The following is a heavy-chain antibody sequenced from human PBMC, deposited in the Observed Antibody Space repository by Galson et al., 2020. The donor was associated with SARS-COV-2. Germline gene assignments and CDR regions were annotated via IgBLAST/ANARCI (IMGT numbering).Heavy chain of an antibody. Sequence: LSLTCAASGFTFSSYWMSWVRQAPGKGLEWVANIKQDGSEKYYVDSVKGRFTISRDNAKNSLYLQMNSLRAEDTAVYYCASERWLQFLGTFDYWGQGTLVTVSS. CDR3: ASERWLQFLGTFDY. J-gene: IGHJ4*02. D-gene: IGHD3-3*01. CDR2: IKQDGSEK. V-gene: IGHV3-7*01. CDR1: GFTFSSYW.